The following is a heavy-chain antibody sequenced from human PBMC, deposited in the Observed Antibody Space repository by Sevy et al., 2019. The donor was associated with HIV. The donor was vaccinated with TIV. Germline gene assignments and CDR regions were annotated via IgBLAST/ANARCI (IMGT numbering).Heavy chain of an antibody. Sequence: GGSLRLSCAASGFTFSDHYMDWVRQAPGKGLEWVGRTRNKANSYTTEYAASVKGRFTISRDDSKNSLYLQMNSLKTEDTAVYYCARGMTTVTTSGYYYYMDVWGKGTTVTVSS. CDR1: GFTFSDHY. CDR3: ARGMTTVTTSGYYYYMDV. J-gene: IGHJ6*03. CDR2: TRNKANSYTT. V-gene: IGHV3-72*01. D-gene: IGHD4-4*01.